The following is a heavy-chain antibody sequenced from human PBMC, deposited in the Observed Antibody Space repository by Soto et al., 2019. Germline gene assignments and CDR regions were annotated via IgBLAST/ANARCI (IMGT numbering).Heavy chain of an antibody. CDR3: GRGLMNFDY. D-gene: IGHD3-16*01. J-gene: IGHJ4*02. CDR1: GGSISSGDYY. V-gene: IGHV4-61*08. CDR2: IYYSGIT. Sequence: SETLSLTCTVSGGSISSGDYYWSWIRQPPGKGLEWIGYIYYSGITNYNPSLKSRVTISVDSSKSQFSLNLSSVTAADTAIYYCGRGLMNFDYWGQGALVTVSS.